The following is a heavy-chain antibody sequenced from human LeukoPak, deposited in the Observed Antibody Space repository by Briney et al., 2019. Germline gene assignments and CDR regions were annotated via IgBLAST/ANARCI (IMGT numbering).Heavy chain of an antibody. CDR1: GGSISSYY. J-gene: IGHJ4*02. V-gene: IGHV4-59*01. D-gene: IGHD6-6*01. Sequence: RTSETLSLTCTVSGGSISSYYWSWIRQPPGKGLEWIGYIYYSGSTNYNPSLKSRVTISVDTSKNQFSLKLSSVTAADTAVHYCAKWVYSSSSYDYWGQGTLVTVSS. CDR3: AKWVYSSSSYDY. CDR2: IYYSGST.